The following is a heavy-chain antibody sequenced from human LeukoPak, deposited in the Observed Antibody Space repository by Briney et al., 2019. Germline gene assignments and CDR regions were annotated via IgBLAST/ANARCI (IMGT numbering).Heavy chain of an antibody. CDR1: GFKFDDFG. V-gene: IGHV3-20*04. CDR3: VTGGSGTYYK. D-gene: IGHD1-26*01. Sequence: PGRSLRLSCAASGFKFDDFGMSWVRQDPAKGLEGGSSINWDGGSTYYADSVKGRVTISRDNVENSLHLQMNSLRAEDTAVYYCVTGGSGTYYKWGEGTLVTVSP. J-gene: IGHJ4*02. CDR2: INWDGGST.